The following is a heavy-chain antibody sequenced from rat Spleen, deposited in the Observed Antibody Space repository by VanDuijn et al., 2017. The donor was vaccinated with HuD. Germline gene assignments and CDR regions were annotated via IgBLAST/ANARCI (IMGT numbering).Heavy chain of an antibody. CDR1: GFAFSDYA. Sequence: EVQLLESGGGLVQPGRSLKLSCAASGFAFSDYAMAWVRQAPGKGLEWVTTITNDGTSTYYRDSVKGRFSISRDNAKSALYLQMDSLRSEDTASYYCARPCGAIAAIYPNWFAYWGQGTLVTVSS. CDR2: ITNDGTST. CDR3: ARPCGAIAAIYPNWFAY. V-gene: IGHV5-7*01. D-gene: IGHD1-2*01. J-gene: IGHJ3*01.